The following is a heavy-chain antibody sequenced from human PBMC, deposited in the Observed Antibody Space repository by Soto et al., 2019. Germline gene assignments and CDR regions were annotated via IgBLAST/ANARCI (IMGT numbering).Heavy chain of an antibody. V-gene: IGHV3-23*01. CDR1: GFTFSSYA. Sequence: GGSLRLSCAASGFTFSSYAMSWVRQAPGKGLEWVSAISGSGGSTYYADSVKGRFTISRYNSKNTLYLQMNSLRAEDTAVYYCAITPSIIHYYYGMDVWGQGTTVTVSS. CDR3: AITPSIIHYYYGMDV. J-gene: IGHJ6*02. D-gene: IGHD6-6*01. CDR2: ISGSGGST.